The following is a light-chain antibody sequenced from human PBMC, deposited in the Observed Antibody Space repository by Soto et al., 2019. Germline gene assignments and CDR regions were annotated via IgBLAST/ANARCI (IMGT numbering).Light chain of an antibody. CDR2: DAS. CDR3: QQRQYWPPIT. J-gene: IGKJ5*01. V-gene: IGKV3-11*01. CDR1: LNVNSY. Sequence: LTQSPATLSLSPGERATLSCRASLNVNSYLAWYQQKPGQAHRLVIYDASNRAPGIPARFSGSGSGTEFNLTISSLEPEDFAVYYCQQRQYWPPITFGQGTRLEIK.